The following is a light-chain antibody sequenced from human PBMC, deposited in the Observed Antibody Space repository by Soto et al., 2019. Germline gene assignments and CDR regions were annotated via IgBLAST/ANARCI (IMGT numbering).Light chain of an antibody. V-gene: IGKV3-20*01. CDR3: QHYGRGSPIA. J-gene: IGKJ5*01. CDR2: GAS. CDR1: QSVSTN. Sequence: IVLTLALVTLSLSAGEGHRLSCSVSQSVSTNVAWYQQRPGQPSKLLIFGASSRATGIPARFSGSASGTDFTLIINRLQPEDFALYFCQHYGRGSPIAFGLGPRLEI.